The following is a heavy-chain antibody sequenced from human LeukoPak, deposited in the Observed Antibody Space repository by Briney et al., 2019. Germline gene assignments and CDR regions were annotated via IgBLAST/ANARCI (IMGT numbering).Heavy chain of an antibody. D-gene: IGHD1-26*01. J-gene: IGHJ5*02. CDR3: ARALHWFDP. Sequence: SETLSLTCAVSGGSISSGGYSWSWIRQPPGKGLEWIGYIYHSGSTYYNPSLKSRVTISVDRSKNQFSLKLSSVTAADTAVYYCARALHWFDPWGQGTLVTVSS. V-gene: IGHV4-30-2*01. CDR2: IYHSGST. CDR1: GGSISSGGYS.